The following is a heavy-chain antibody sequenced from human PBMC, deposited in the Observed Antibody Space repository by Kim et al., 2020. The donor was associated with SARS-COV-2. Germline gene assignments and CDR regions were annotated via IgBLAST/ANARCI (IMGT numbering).Heavy chain of an antibody. J-gene: IGHJ4*02. D-gene: IGHD3-22*01. CDR3: ARGLPNYYDSSGLDY. CDR2: INHSGST. CDR1: GGSFSGYY. V-gene: IGHV4-34*01. Sequence: SETLSLTCAVYGGSFSGYYWSWIRQPPGKGLEWIGEINHSGSTNYNPSLKSRDTISVDTSKNPFSLKLSSVTAADTAVYYCARGLPNYYDSSGLDYWGQGTLVTVSS.